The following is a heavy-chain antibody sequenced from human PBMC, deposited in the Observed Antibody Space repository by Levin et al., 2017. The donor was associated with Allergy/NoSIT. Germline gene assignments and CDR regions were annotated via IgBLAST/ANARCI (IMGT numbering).Heavy chain of an antibody. CDR2: INHSGST. J-gene: IGHJ3*02. Sequence: SQTLSLPCAVYGGSFRGSYWSWIRQPPGKGLEWIGEINHSGSTNYNPSLKSRVTISVDTSKNQFSLKLSSVTAADTAVYYCARRLTRAFDSWGQGTMVTVSS. CDR1: GGSFRGSY. V-gene: IGHV4-34*01. CDR3: ARRLTRAFDS.